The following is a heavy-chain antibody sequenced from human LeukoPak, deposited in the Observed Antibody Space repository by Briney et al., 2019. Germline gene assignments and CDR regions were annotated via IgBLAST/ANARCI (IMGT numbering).Heavy chain of an antibody. V-gene: IGHV1-2*02. CDR1: GYTFTGYY. J-gene: IGHJ4*02. CDR3: ARAHTPYRWYYDSSGCFDY. Sequence: ASVKVSCKASGYTFTGYYMHWVRQAPGQGLEWMGWINPNSGGTNYAQKFQGRVTMTRDTFISTAYMELSRLRSDDTAVYYCARAHTPYRWYYDSSGCFDYWGQGTLVTVSS. CDR2: INPNSGGT. D-gene: IGHD3-22*01.